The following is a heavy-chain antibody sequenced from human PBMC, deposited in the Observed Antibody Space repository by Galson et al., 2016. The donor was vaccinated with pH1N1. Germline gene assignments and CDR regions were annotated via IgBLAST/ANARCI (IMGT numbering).Heavy chain of an antibody. J-gene: IGHJ4*02. Sequence: SLTPSRATSRLSFSSYRFHCVRPDPATALVWVARIDEDGETTHYADSVRGRCTIYRDNAKNTLYLEMNSLRAEDTAVYYCARDLCGREDYWGQGTLVTVSS. D-gene: IGHD1-26*01. V-gene: IGHV3-74*01. CDR1: RLSFSSYR. CDR3: ARDLCGREDY. CDR2: IDEDGETT.